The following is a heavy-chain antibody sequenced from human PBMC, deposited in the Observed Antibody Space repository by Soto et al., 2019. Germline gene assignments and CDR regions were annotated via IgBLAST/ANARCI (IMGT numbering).Heavy chain of an antibody. V-gene: IGHV1-69*06. D-gene: IGHD3-10*01. CDR1: GGTFSSYA. J-gene: IGHJ5*02. Sequence: ASVKISCKASGGTFSSYAISWVRQAPGQGLEWMGGIIPIFGTANYAQKFQGRVTITADKSTSTAYMELSRLRSEDTAVYYCARDRDTMVRGVIIGVRYFWFDRWGKGTLVTVSP. CDR2: IIPIFGTA. CDR3: ARDRDTMVRGVIIGVRYFWFDR.